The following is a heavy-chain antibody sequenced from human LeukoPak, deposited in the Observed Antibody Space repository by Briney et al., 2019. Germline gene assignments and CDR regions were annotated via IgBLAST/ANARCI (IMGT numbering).Heavy chain of an antibody. Sequence: SETLCLTCRASDDSIRSSSSYWGWLRQPPGKGLEWIGSIFYSGTTYYNTSVKSRFTISVDTSKNQSTLTLASVPAADTAGYYCARQAIATVRGVRYHYGMDVWGQGTTVTVSS. CDR2: IFYSGTT. D-gene: IGHD3-10*01. CDR3: ARQAIATVRGVRYHYGMDV. J-gene: IGHJ6*02. CDR1: DDSIRSSSSY. V-gene: IGHV4-39*01.